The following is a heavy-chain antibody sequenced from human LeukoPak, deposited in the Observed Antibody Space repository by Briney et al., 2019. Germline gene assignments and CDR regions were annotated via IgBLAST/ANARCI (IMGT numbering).Heavy chain of an antibody. Sequence: PSETLSLTCAVYGGSFSGYYWSWIRQPPGKGLEWIGEINHSGSTSYNPSLKSRVTISVDTSKNQFSLKLSSVTAADTAVYYCARGVAWNYADYWGQGTLVTVSS. D-gene: IGHD1-7*01. CDR3: ARGVAWNYADY. J-gene: IGHJ4*02. CDR2: INHSGST. V-gene: IGHV4-34*01. CDR1: GGSFSGYY.